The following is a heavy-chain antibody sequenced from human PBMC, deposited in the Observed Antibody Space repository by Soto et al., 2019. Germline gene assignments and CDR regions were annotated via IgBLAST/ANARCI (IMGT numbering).Heavy chain of an antibody. V-gene: IGHV1-24*01. Sequence: ASVKVSCKVSGYTLTELSMHWVRQAPGKGLEWMGGFDPEDGETIYAQKFRGRVTMTEDTSTDTAYMELSSLRSEDTAVYYCATDRSGYDSYAFDPWGQGTLVTAPQ. CDR3: ATDRSGYDSYAFDP. D-gene: IGHD5-12*01. J-gene: IGHJ5*02. CDR2: FDPEDGET. CDR1: GYTLTELS.